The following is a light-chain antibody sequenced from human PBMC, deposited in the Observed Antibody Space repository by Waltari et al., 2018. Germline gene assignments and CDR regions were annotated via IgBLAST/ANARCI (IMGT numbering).Light chain of an antibody. CDR1: QSVLYSANNKNY. V-gene: IGKV4-1*01. Sequence: DIVMTQSPDSLAVSLGARATINCKSSQSVLYSANNKNYLAWYQHKPGQPPKLLISWASTRESGVPDRFSGGGSGTDFTLSISSLQAEDVAVYYCQQYDASPWTFGQGTKVEIK. CDR2: WAS. J-gene: IGKJ1*01. CDR3: QQYDASPWT.